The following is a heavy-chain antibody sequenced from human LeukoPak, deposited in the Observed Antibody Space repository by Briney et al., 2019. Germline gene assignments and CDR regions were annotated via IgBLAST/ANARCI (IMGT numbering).Heavy chain of an antibody. V-gene: IGHV1-2*02. CDR1: AYTFTGYY. J-gene: IGHJ5*02. Sequence: ASVKVSCKASAYTFTGYYMHWVRQAPGQGHEWMGWINPNSGGTNCAQKFQGRVTMTRDTSISTAYMELSGLRSDDTAVYYCARDLGMQYSWFDPWGQGTLVTVSS. CDR2: INPNSGGT. D-gene: IGHD2-8*01. CDR3: ARDLGMQYSWFDP.